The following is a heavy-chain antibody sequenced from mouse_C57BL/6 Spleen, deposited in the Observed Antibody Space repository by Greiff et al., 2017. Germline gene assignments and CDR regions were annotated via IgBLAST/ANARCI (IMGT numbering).Heavy chain of an antibody. Sequence: QVQLQQSGPELVKPGASVKISCKASGYAFSSSWMNWVKQRPGKGLEWIGRIYPGDGDTNYNGKFKGKATLTADKSSSTAYMRLSSLTSEDSAVYFCARERLGRFDYWGQGTTLTVSS. V-gene: IGHV1-82*01. CDR3: ARERLGRFDY. D-gene: IGHD4-1*01. CDR2: IYPGDGDT. J-gene: IGHJ2*01. CDR1: GYAFSSSW.